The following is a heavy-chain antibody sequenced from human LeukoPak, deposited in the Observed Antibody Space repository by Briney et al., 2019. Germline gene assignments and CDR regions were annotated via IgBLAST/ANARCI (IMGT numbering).Heavy chain of an antibody. Sequence: GGSLRLSCAASGFTFSSYSMNWVRQAPGKGLEWVSSISSSSSYIYYADSVKGRFTISRDNAKNSLYLQMNSLRAEDTAVYYCARDPYCSGGSCYSPSNWGQGTLVTVSS. CDR2: ISSSSSYI. J-gene: IGHJ1*01. CDR1: GFTFSSYS. D-gene: IGHD2-15*01. CDR3: ARDPYCSGGSCYSPSN. V-gene: IGHV3-21*01.